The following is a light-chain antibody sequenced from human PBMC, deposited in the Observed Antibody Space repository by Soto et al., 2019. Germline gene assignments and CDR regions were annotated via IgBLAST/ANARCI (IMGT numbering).Light chain of an antibody. J-gene: IGKJ1*01. Sequence: EIVMTQSPATLSVSPGERVTLSCRASQSVSSSLAWYQQKPGQAPRLLIYGASTKATGIPARFSGSGSGTEFTLTISSLQSEDFAVYYCHQYHSAPQTFGQGTKVEIK. CDR2: GAS. CDR3: HQYHSAPQT. CDR1: QSVSSS. V-gene: IGKV3-15*01.